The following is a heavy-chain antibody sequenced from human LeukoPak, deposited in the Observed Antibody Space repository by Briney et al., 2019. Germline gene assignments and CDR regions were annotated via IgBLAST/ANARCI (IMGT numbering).Heavy chain of an antibody. V-gene: IGHV3-21*01. J-gene: IGHJ4*02. CDR3: ARGPSITMIVVEYDY. CDR1: GFTFSSYS. D-gene: IGHD3-22*01. Sequence: KPGGSLGLSCAASGFTFSSYSMNWVRQAPGKGLEWVSSISSSSSYIYYADSVKGRFTISRDNAKNSLYLQMNSLRAEDTAVYYCARGPSITMIVVEYDYWGQGTLVTVSS. CDR2: ISSSSSYI.